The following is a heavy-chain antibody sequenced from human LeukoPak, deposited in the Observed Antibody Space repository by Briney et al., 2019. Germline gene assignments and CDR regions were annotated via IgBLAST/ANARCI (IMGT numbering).Heavy chain of an antibody. D-gene: IGHD2-2*01. CDR1: GGTDSTYA. CDR2: IIPIFGTT. Sequence: SVKVSCKASGGTDSTYAVSWVRQAPGQGLEWMGGIIPIFGTTNYAQKFQGRVTITADDSTSTAYMELSSLRSEDTAVYYCVRECSSSICSRLDYYYMDVWGKGTTVTVSS. J-gene: IGHJ6*03. V-gene: IGHV1-69*13. CDR3: VRECSSSICSRLDYYYMDV.